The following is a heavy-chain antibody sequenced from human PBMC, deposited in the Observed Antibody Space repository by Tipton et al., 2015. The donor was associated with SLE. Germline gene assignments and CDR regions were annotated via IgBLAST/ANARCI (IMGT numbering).Heavy chain of an antibody. Sequence: QSGAEVKKPGASVKVSCKASGYTFTSYGISWMRQAPVQGLEWMGWISAYNGNTNYAQKLQGRVTMTTDTSTSTAYMELRSLRSDDTAVYYCARPHSYYYDSSGYYPNWGQGTLVTVSS. CDR2: ISAYNGNT. CDR3: ARPHSYYYDSSGYYPN. D-gene: IGHD3-22*01. CDR1: GYTFTSYG. V-gene: IGHV1-18*01. J-gene: IGHJ4*02.